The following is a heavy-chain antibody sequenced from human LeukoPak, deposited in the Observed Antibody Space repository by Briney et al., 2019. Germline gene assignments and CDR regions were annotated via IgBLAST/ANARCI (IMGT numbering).Heavy chain of an antibody. Sequence: GESLKISCKASGYIFTNYCIAWVRQMPGKGLEWMGIIYPGDSDTRYSPSLQGQVTISVDTSIGTAYLQWSSLKASDTAIYYCARQNDFRLDYWGQGTLVTVSS. J-gene: IGHJ4*02. CDR1: GYIFTNYC. CDR3: ARQNDFRLDY. CDR2: IYPGDSDT. V-gene: IGHV5-51*01. D-gene: IGHD3-3*01.